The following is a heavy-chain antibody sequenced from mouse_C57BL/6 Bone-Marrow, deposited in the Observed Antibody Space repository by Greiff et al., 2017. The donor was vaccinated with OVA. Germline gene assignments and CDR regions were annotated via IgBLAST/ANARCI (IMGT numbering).Heavy chain of an antibody. CDR1: GYTFTSYW. V-gene: IGHV1-55*01. CDR2: IYPGSGST. D-gene: IGHD2-1*01. Sequence: QVQLQQPGAELVKPGASVKMSCKASGYTFTSYWITWVKQRPGQGLEWIGDIYPGSGSTNYNEKFKSKATLTVDTSSSTAYMQLSSLTSEDSAVDDGARPFYYGNSLDYWGQGTTLTVSS. CDR3: ARPFYYGNSLDY. J-gene: IGHJ2*01.